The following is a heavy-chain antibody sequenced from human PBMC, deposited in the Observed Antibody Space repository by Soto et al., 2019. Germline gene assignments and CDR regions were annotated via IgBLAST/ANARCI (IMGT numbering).Heavy chain of an antibody. CDR1: GGSFSGYY. D-gene: IGHD2-15*01. Sequence: SETLSLTCAVYGGSFSGYYWSWIRQPPGKGLEWIGEINHSGSTNYNPSLKSRVTISVDTSKNQFSLKLSPVTAADTAVYYCARGSAESPDIVVVVAATNENYFDYWGQGTLVTVSS. V-gene: IGHV4-34*01. J-gene: IGHJ4*02. CDR3: ARGSAESPDIVVVVAATNENYFDY. CDR2: INHSGST.